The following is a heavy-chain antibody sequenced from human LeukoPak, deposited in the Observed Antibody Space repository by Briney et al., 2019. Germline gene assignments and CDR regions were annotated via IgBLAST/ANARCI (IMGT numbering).Heavy chain of an antibody. D-gene: IGHD3-10*01. CDR1: GGSFSGYY. CDR3: ARDPGDGYYYYGMDV. J-gene: IGHJ6*02. CDR2: INHSGST. V-gene: IGHV4-34*09. Sequence: SETLSLTCAVYGGSFSGYYWSWIRQPPGKGLEWIGEINHSGSTNYNPSLKSRVTISVDTSKNQFSLKLSSVTAADTAVYYCARDPGDGYYYYGMDVWGQGTTVTVSS.